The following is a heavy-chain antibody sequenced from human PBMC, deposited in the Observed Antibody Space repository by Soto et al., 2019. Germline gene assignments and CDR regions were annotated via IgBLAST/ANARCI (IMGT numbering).Heavy chain of an antibody. CDR1: GGTFSSYA. D-gene: IGHD1-20*01. V-gene: IGHV1-69*12. J-gene: IGHJ6*02. Sequence: QVQLVQSGAEVKKPGSSVKVSCKASGGTFSSYAISWVRQAPGQGLEWMGGIIPIFGTANYAQKFQGRVTITADESTSTAYMELSSLGSEDTAGYYCARSITGTVSYYYGMDVWGQGTTVTVSS. CDR3: ARSITGTVSYYYGMDV. CDR2: IIPIFGTA.